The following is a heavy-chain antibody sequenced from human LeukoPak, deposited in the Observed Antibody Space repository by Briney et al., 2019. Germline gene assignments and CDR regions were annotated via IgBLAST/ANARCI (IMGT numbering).Heavy chain of an antibody. V-gene: IGHV3-48*01. CDR2: ISSSSSSI. J-gene: IGHJ4*02. D-gene: IGHD2-15*01. CDR1: GFTFSSYA. CDR3: ARDGGYSNS. Sequence: GGSLRLSCAASGFTFSSYAMSWVRQAPGKGLEWVSYISSSSSSIYYADSVKGRFTISRDDAKNSLYLQMSSLRAEDTAVYFCARDGGYSNSWGRGTLVIVSS.